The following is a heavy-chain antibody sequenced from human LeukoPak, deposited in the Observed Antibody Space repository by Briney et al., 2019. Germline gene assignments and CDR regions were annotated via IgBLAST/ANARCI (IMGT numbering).Heavy chain of an antibody. J-gene: IGHJ6*02. V-gene: IGHV3-30*18. Sequence: GGSLRLSCAAPGFAFRTYGMTWVGKAQGKGLEGVAFISFVGRKKHNADSVKGRFTISRDNSKNMLYLEMNSLRTEDTAVYYCAKDRGGTMVRGVYYYYGMDDRGQGTTVTVSS. CDR2: ISFVGRKK. D-gene: IGHD3-10*01. CDR3: AKDRGGTMVRGVYYYYGMDD. CDR1: GFAFRTYG.